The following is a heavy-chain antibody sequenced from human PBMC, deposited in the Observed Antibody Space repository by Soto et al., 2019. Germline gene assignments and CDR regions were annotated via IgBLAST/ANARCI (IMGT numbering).Heavy chain of an antibody. J-gene: IGHJ4*02. V-gene: IGHV3-7*01. D-gene: IGHD2-21*02. Sequence: GGSLRLSCAVSGFAFGSYWMNWVRLIPGKGLEWVAYIKPDGSATYYVDSVKGRFTISRDNAKNSLYLQMNSLRVEDTSVYYCARAGYCGPGCYYYFDYWGQGTLVTVSS. CDR2: IKPDGSAT. CDR1: GFAFGSYW. CDR3: ARAGYCGPGCYYYFDY.